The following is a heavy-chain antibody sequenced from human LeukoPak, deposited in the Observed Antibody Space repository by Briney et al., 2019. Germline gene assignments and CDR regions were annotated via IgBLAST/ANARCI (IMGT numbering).Heavy chain of an antibody. CDR3: AKGARSSGWYSCVDY. D-gene: IGHD6-19*01. CDR1: GFTFSSYS. Sequence: GGSLRLSCAASGFTFSSYSMNWVRQAPGKGLEWVSSISSSSSYIYYADSVKGRFTISRDNAKNSLYLQMNSLRAEDTAVYYCAKGARSSGWYSCVDYWGQGTLVTVSS. V-gene: IGHV3-21*01. CDR2: ISSSSSYI. J-gene: IGHJ4*02.